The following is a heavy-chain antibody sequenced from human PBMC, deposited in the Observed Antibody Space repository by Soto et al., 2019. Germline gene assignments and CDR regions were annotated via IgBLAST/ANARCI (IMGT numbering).Heavy chain of an antibody. Sequence: QVQLQESGPGLVKPSETLSLTCTVSGVFISNYYWSWIRQPAGKGLEWIGRFYNRGRVNYSPSLKSRVTMSVDTSKNQFSLRLDSVTAADTAVYYCARAEKANYVDYSGMDVWGQGTTLTVSS. CDR1: GVFISNYY. D-gene: IGHD4-4*01. CDR2: FYNRGRV. V-gene: IGHV4-4*07. CDR3: ARAEKANYVDYSGMDV. J-gene: IGHJ6*02.